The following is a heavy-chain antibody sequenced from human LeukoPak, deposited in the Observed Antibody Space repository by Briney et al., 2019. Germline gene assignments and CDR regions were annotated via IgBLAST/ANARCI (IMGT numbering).Heavy chain of an antibody. Sequence: GGSLRLSCAASAFSLNAYNLNWVRQAPGKGLEWVSSISYTGTYIYYADSVKGRFTISRDNAQNSLYLQMNSLRAEDTAIYYCVRDRGTYRPIDYWGQGTLVTVSS. V-gene: IGHV3-21*04. CDR3: VRDRGTYRPIDY. D-gene: IGHD5-12*01. J-gene: IGHJ4*02. CDR1: AFSLNAYN. CDR2: ISYTGTYI.